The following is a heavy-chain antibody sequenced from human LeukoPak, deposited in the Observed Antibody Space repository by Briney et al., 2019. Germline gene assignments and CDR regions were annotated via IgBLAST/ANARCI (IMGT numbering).Heavy chain of an antibody. CDR2: INHSGST. Sequence: SETLSLTCTVSGGSISGYYWSWIRQPPGKGLEWTGEINHSGSTNYNPSLKSRVTISVDTSKNQFSLKLSFVTAADTAVYYCARGYYDSSGYNHYFYFDYWGQGTLVTVSS. CDR3: ARGYYDSSGYNHYFYFDY. J-gene: IGHJ4*02. CDR1: GGSISGYY. V-gene: IGHV4-34*01. D-gene: IGHD3-22*01.